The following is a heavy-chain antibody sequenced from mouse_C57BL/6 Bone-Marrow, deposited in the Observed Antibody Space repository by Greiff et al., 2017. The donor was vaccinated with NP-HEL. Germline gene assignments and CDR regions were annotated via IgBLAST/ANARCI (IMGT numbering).Heavy chain of an antibody. CDR2: INYDGSST. J-gene: IGHJ4*01. D-gene: IGHD1-1*01. CDR1: GFTFSDYY. Sequence: EVHLVESEGGLVQPGSSMTLSCTASGFTFSDYYMAWVRQVPEKGLEWVANINYDGSSTYYLASLTSRFIISRDNAKNILYLQMSSLKSEDTATYYCAREGVIYYGSSYELDYWGQGTSVTVSS. CDR3: AREGVIYYGSSYELDY. V-gene: IGHV5-16*01.